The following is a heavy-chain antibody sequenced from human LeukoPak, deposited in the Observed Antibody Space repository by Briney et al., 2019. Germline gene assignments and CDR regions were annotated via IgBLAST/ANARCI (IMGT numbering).Heavy chain of an antibody. CDR3: VKGRISEDGLDF. CDR1: GFTFSRSA. J-gene: IGHJ4*02. Sequence: GGSLRLSCAASGFTFSRSAMTWVRQIPGKGLDWVSSISSSGNTYYADSAKGRFTISRDNSKDMLYLQMNSLRAEDTAVYYCVKGRISEDGLDFWGQGTLVTVSS. D-gene: IGHD6-13*01. V-gene: IGHV3-23*01. CDR2: ISSSGNT.